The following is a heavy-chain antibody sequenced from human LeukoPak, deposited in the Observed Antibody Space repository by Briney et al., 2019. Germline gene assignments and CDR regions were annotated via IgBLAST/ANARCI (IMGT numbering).Heavy chain of an antibody. CDR1: AFTFRSYA. CDR2: IGDSGVPT. V-gene: IGHV3-23*01. J-gene: IGHJ4*02. D-gene: IGHD3/OR15-3a*01. Sequence: GGSLRLSCAASAFTFRSYAMSWVRQAGGKGLEWVSSIGDSGVPTYYADSVKGRFTISRDNSQNTLYLQMNSLGADDTAVYYCAKVATWTYFDSWGQGTLVTVSS. CDR3: AKVATWTYFDS.